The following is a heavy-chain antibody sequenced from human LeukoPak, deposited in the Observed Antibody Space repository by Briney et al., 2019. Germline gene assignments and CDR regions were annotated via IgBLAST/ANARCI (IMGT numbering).Heavy chain of an antibody. CDR1: GYTFTAYY. CDR3: ATGGITIFGVVTQNWFDP. J-gene: IGHJ5*02. CDR2: FDPEDGET. Sequence: ASVKVSCKASGYTFTAYYMHWVRQAPGKGLGWMGGFDPEDGETIYAQKFQGRVTMTEDTSTDTAYMELSSLRSEDTAVYYCATGGITIFGVVTQNWFDPWGQGTLVTVSS. D-gene: IGHD3-3*01. V-gene: IGHV1-24*01.